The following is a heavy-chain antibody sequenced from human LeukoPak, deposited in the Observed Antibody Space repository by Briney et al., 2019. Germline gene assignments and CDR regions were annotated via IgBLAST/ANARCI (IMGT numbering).Heavy chain of an antibody. D-gene: IGHD6-19*01. CDR1: GYIFTFYY. Sequence: ASVKVSCKASGYIFTFYYMHWVRQAPGQGLEWMGIISPSGGSTSYAQKFQGRLTMTRDMSTSTVYMELSSLRSEDTAVYYCAVLGSGWSPIDYWGQGTLVTVSS. CDR2: ISPSGGST. CDR3: AVLGSGWSPIDY. V-gene: IGHV1-46*03. J-gene: IGHJ4*02.